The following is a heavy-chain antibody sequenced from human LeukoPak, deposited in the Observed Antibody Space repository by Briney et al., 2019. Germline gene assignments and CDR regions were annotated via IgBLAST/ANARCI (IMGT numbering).Heavy chain of an antibody. CDR1: GFTFDDYA. D-gene: IGHD2-2*01. J-gene: IGHJ4*02. Sequence: PGGSLRLSCAASGFTFDDYAMHWVRQAPGKGLEWVSGISWNSGSIGYADSVKGRFTISRDNSKNTLYLQMNSLRAEDTAVYYCAKDHLMEDIVVVPAAEYWGQGTLVTVSS. CDR3: AKDHLMEDIVVVPAAEY. CDR2: ISWNSGSI. V-gene: IGHV3-9*01.